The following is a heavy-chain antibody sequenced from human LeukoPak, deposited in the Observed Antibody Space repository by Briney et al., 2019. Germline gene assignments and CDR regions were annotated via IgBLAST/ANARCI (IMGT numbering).Heavy chain of an antibody. CDR1: GFTFCSYG. J-gene: IGHJ4*02. V-gene: IGHV3-33*01. D-gene: IGHD2-21*02. CDR2: IWYDGSHK. Sequence: PGGSLRLSCGASGFTFCSYGMNWLRQAPGKGLEWVAVIWYDGSHKYYADSAKGRFTISRDNSKNTVSLQMDSLRVEDTALYYCARDLGGCGDRFCSYYFDHWGQGIQVTVSS. CDR3: ARDLGGCGDRFCSYYFDH.